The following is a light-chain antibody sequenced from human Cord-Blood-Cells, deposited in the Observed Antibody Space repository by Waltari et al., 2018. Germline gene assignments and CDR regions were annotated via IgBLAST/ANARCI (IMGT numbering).Light chain of an antibody. J-gene: IGLJ3*02. V-gene: IGLV1-47*01. Sequence: QSVLTPPPSASGTPGQRVTISCSGSSSHIGRTYVYWYQQLPGTAPKLRIYRNNQRRSVVRYRCSGSKSGTSAFLAISGLRSEDEADYYCAAWDDSLSGWVFGGGTKLTVL. CDR1: SSHIGRTY. CDR2: RNN. CDR3: AAWDDSLSGWV.